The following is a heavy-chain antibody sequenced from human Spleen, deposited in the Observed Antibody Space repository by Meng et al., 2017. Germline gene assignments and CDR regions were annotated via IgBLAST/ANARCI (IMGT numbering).Heavy chain of an antibody. D-gene: IGHD6-13*01. CDR1: GFTFSSYG. CDR2: IWYDGSNK. Sequence: GESLKISCAASGFTFSSYGMHWVRQAPGKGLEWGAVIWYDGSNKYYADSVKGRFTISRDNSKNTLYLQMNSLRAEDTAVYYCARGSIAAAGTPHDAFDIWGQGTMVTVSS. J-gene: IGHJ3*02. V-gene: IGHV3-33*01. CDR3: ARGSIAAAGTPHDAFDI.